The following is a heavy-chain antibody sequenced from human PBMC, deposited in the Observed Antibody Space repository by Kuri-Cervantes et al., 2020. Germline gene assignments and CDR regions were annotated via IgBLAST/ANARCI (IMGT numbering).Heavy chain of an antibody. V-gene: IGHV3-43*01. CDR2: ISWDGGST. D-gene: IGHD1-26*01. CDR1: GFTFDDYT. Sequence: GESLKISCAASGFTFDDYTMHWVRQAPGKGLEWVSLISWDGGSTYYADSVKGRFTISRDNSKNTLYLQMNSLRAEDTAVYYCARDALGFEWEPHDGFDYWGQGTLVTVSS. J-gene: IGHJ4*02. CDR3: ARDALGFEWEPHDGFDY.